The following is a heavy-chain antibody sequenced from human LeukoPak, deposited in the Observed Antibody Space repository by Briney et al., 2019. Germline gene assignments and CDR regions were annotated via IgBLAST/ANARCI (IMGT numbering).Heavy chain of an antibody. CDR1: GGTFSSYA. CDR2: IIPIFGTA. Sequence: SVKVSCKASGGTFSSYAISWVRQAPGQGLEWMGGIIPIFGTANYAQKFQGRVTITADESTSTAYLELSSLRSEDTAVYYCARGADLPYYMDVWGKGTTVTVSS. V-gene: IGHV1-69*13. CDR3: ARGADLPYYMDV. J-gene: IGHJ6*03.